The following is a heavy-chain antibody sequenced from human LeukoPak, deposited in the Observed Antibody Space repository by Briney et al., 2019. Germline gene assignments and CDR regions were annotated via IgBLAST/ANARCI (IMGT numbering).Heavy chain of an antibody. D-gene: IGHD6-6*01. Sequence: PSETLSLTCTVSGGSISSSSYYWSWIRQPPGKGLEWIGYIYYSGSTNYNPSLKSRVTISVDTSKNQFSLKLSSVTAADTAVYYCARASPPMGVWGKGTTVTISS. CDR2: IYYSGST. V-gene: IGHV4-61*01. J-gene: IGHJ6*04. CDR1: GGSISSSSYY. CDR3: ARASPPMGV.